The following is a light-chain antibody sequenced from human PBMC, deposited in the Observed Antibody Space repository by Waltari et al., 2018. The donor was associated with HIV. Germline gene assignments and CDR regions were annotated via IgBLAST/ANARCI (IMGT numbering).Light chain of an antibody. CDR3: CSHTRCTTCGFGTWV. J-gene: IGLJ3*02. V-gene: IGLV2-14*03. CDR2: DFI. CDR1: CAHLRRFDS. Sequence: SALTQPTPVSGSTGQPITIPCSGSCAHLRRFDSLSCYHHYPGRAPKLIIYDFIAPPSGISHRFSGSKSGNTASLTISGLQTEDEADYYCCSHTRCTTCGFGTWVFGGGTKVSVL.